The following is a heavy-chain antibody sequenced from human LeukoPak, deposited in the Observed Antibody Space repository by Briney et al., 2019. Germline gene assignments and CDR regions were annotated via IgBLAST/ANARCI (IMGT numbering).Heavy chain of an antibody. D-gene: IGHD6-13*01. CDR3: ARDIWSRIAAAGTGIDY. CDR1: GYTFTSYG. Sequence: GASVKVSCKASGYTFTSYGISWVRQAPGQGLEWMGWISAYNGNTNYAQKLQGRVTMTTDTSTSTAYMELRSLRSDDTAVYYCARDIWSRIAAAGTGIDYWGQGTLVTVSS. J-gene: IGHJ4*02. CDR2: ISAYNGNT. V-gene: IGHV1-18*01.